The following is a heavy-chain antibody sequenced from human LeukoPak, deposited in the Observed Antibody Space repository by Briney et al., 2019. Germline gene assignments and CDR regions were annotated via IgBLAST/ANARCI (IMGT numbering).Heavy chain of an antibody. Sequence: SETLSLTCAVYGGSLSGYYWSWIRQPPGKGLEWIGEINHSGSTNYNPSLKSRVTISVDTSKNQFSLKLSSVTAADTAVYYCARRKKQWPYNWFDPWGQGTLVTVSS. CDR1: GGSLSGYY. CDR2: INHSGST. V-gene: IGHV4-34*01. D-gene: IGHD6-19*01. CDR3: ARRKKQWPYNWFDP. J-gene: IGHJ5*02.